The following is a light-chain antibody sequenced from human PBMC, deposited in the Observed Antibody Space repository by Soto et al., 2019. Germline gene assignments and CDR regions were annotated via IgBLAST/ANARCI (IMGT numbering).Light chain of an antibody. Sequence: EIVITQSPATLSVSPMEIAILSCMASQRVSRNLAWYQQKPGQAPRLLIYEASTRATGIPDRFSGSGSETEFTLTISRLQSEDYAIYYCQQYNNWPPWTFGQGTKVDI. CDR3: QQYNNWPPWT. J-gene: IGKJ1*01. CDR2: EAS. CDR1: QRVSRN. V-gene: IGKV3-15*01.